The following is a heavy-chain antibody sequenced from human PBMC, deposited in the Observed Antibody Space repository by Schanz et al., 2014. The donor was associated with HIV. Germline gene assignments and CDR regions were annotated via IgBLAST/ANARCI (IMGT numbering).Heavy chain of an antibody. Sequence: QVHLVESGGGVVQPGKSLRLSCAASGFTFRNYGIHWVRQAPGKGLSWVAVIWFDGTQKIYADSVKGRFTISRDDSANTLHLQMSSVRAEDTGVYFCARVSRPYSSGWYNVDYWGQGTLVTVSS. D-gene: IGHD6-19*01. CDR2: IWFDGTQK. CDR3: ARVSRPYSSGWYNVDY. J-gene: IGHJ4*02. CDR1: GFTFRNYG. V-gene: IGHV3-33*01.